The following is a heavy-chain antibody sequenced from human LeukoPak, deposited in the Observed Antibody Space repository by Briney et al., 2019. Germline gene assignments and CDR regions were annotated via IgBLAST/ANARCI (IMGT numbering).Heavy chain of an antibody. Sequence: SETLSLTCTVSSVSISSGDYYWSWIRQPPGKGLEWIGYIYYSGSTYYNPSLKSRVTISVDTSKTQFSLKLSSVTAADTAVYYCARGHYYDSSGYYYPSYYSDYWGQGTLVTVSS. J-gene: IGHJ4*02. CDR2: IYYSGST. V-gene: IGHV4-30-4*01. D-gene: IGHD3-22*01. CDR1: SVSISSGDYY. CDR3: ARGHYYDSSGYYYPSYYSDY.